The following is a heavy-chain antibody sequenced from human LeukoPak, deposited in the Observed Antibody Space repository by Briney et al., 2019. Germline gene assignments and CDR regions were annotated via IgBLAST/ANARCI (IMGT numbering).Heavy chain of an antibody. V-gene: IGHV4-38-2*02. J-gene: IGHJ4*02. CDR2: IYHSGST. Sequence: SETLSLTCTVSGYSISSGYYWGWIRQPPGQGLGWIGTIYHSGSTYYNSSVKSRVTISVDTSKTQFSLKLTSVTAADTAVYYCARVRGYCSSTICYRYYFDYWGQGTLVTVSS. CDR3: ARVRGYCSSTICYRYYFDY. D-gene: IGHD2-2*01. CDR1: GYSISSGYY.